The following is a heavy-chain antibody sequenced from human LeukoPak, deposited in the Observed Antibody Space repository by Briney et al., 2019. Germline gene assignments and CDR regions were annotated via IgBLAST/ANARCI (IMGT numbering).Heavy chain of an antibody. J-gene: IGHJ4*02. CDR1: GYIFTSYY. CDR3: ARETVGAFDY. Sequence: ASXKVSCKASGYIFTSYYMHWVRQAPGQGLEWMGIINPSGGSTSYAQKFQGRVTMTRDTSTSTVYMELRSLRSEDTAVYYCARETVGAFDYWGQGTLVTVSS. V-gene: IGHV1-46*01. CDR2: INPSGGST. D-gene: IGHD1-26*01.